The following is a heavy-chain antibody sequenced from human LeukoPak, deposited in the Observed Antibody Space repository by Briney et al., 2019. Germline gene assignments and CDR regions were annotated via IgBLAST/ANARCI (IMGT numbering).Heavy chain of an antibody. J-gene: IGHJ3*02. V-gene: IGHV3-66*01. D-gene: IGHD5-24*01. CDR3: ARDKPPGEMSTGRGAFDI. CDR2: FFFDGYT. CDR1: EFTLSSKY. Sequence: QPGGGPRISCAAPEFTLSSKYMRWGRQAPGEGVGGGSVFFFDGYTYYADSVKGRFTISRDNPKNMLYLQMSSLRAEDTAVYYCARDKPPGEMSTGRGAFDIWGQGTMVTVSS.